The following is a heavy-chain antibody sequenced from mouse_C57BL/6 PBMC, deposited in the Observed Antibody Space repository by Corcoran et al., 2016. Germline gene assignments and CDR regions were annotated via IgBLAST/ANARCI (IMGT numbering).Heavy chain of an antibody. V-gene: IGHV1-26*01. D-gene: IGHD2-4*01. CDR1: GYTFTDYY. J-gene: IGHJ4*01. Sequence: EVQLQQSGPELVKPGASVKISCKASGYTFTDYYMNWVKQSHGKSLEWIGDINPNNGGTSYNQKFKGKATLTVDKSSSTAYMELRSLTSEDSAVYYCARGGYDDHGGDYWGQGTSVTVSA. CDR3: ARGGYDDHGGDY. CDR2: INPNNGGT.